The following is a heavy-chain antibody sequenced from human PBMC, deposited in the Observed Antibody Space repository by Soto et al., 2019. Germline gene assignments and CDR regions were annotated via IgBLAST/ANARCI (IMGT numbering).Heavy chain of an antibody. Sequence: EVQLLESGGGLVQPGGSLSLSCAASGFTFSNYALSWVRQPPGEGLEWVSAIDNGGAGTYYADSVRGLFTVSRDNSKSTMFLQMNSLRAENTAVYYSGLWAPNRASQIDPWRQGTRVIVSS. J-gene: IGHJ5*02. CDR2: IDNGGAGT. D-gene: IGHD3-16*01. V-gene: IGHV3-23*01. CDR1: GFTFSNYA. CDR3: GLWAPNRASQIDP.